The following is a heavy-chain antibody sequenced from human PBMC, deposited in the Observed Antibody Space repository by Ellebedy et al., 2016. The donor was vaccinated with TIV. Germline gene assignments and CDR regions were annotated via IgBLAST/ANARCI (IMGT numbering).Heavy chain of an antibody. J-gene: IGHJ2*01. CDR2: VYRTAIT. CDR3: ASGRDGFKPGWYFDL. CDR1: GASVSAGSYY. V-gene: IGHV4-61*03. Sequence: SETLSLTXSVSGASVSAGSYYWTWLRQPPGKALEWVGYVYRTAITSYNPSLKSRLTISVDLSKNHFSLNLTSLTAADTAVYYCASGRDGFKPGWYFDLWGRGTLVTVSS. D-gene: IGHD5-24*01.